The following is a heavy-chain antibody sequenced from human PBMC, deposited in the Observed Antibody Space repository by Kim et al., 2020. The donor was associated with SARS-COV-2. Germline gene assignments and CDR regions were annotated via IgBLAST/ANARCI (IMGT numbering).Heavy chain of an antibody. J-gene: IGHJ4*02. Sequence: SETLSLTCTVSGGSISSSSYYWGWIRQPPGKGLEWIGSIYYSGSTYYNPSLKSRVTISVDTSKNQFSLKLSSVTAADTAVYYCARDLVYGDSGYDYFDYWGQGTLVTVSS. CDR2: IYYSGST. CDR3: ARDLVYGDSGYDYFDY. CDR1: GGSISSSSYY. V-gene: IGHV4-39*07. D-gene: IGHD5-12*01.